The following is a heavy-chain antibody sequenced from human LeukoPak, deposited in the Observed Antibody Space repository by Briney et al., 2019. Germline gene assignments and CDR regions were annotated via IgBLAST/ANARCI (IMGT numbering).Heavy chain of an antibody. V-gene: IGHV3-30*04. Sequence: GRSLRLSCAASGFTFSSYAMHWVRQAPGKGLEWVAVISYDGSNKYYADSVKGRFTISRDNSKNTLYLQMNSLRAEDTAVYYCARATVQYYYDSSGFDYWGQGTLVTVSS. J-gene: IGHJ4*02. CDR1: GFTFSSYA. D-gene: IGHD3-22*01. CDR3: ARATVQYYYDSSGFDY. CDR2: ISYDGSNK.